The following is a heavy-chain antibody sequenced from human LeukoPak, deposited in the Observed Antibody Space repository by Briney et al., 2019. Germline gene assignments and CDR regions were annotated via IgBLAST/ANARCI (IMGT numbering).Heavy chain of an antibody. V-gene: IGHV1-69*13. Sequence: ASVKVSCKASGGTFRTYVFSWVRQDPGQGLEWMGGINPIFNAANYAQKFKGRVTITADEGTNTVYMEMSSLTSEDTAVYYCATDRSNHDNFDSWGQGTLVTVSS. CDR1: GGTFRTYV. CDR2: INPIFNAA. CDR3: ATDRSNHDNFDS. D-gene: IGHD3-22*01. J-gene: IGHJ4*02.